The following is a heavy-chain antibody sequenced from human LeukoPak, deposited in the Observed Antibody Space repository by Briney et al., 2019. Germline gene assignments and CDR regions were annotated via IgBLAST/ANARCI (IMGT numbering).Heavy chain of an antibody. V-gene: IGHV1-24*01. D-gene: IGHD6-6*01. J-gene: IGHJ4*02. CDR1: GYTLTELS. CDR2: FDPEDGET. CDR3: ARDSEYSSSSADY. Sequence: GASVKVSCKVSGYTLTELSMHWVRQAPGKGLEWMGGFDPEDGETIYAQKFQGRVTMTTDTSTSTAYMELRSLRSDDTAVYYCARDSEYSSSSADYWGQGTLVTVSS.